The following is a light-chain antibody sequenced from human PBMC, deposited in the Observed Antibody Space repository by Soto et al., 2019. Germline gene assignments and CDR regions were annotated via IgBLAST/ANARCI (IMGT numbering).Light chain of an antibody. CDR1: QSISTT. J-gene: IGKJ4*01. Sequence: DIELTQSPSSLSASVGDRVTITCRASQSISTTLNWYQQRPGKAPKLLIYAASTLYGGVPSRFSGGGSGTDFTLTINGLQPKDFATYYCQQSRSTPPFTFGGGTRV. CDR2: AAS. V-gene: IGKV1-39*01. CDR3: QQSRSTPPFT.